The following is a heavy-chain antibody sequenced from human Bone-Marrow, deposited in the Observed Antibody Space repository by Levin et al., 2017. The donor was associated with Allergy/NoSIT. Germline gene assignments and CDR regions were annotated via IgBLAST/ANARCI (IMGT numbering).Heavy chain of an antibody. V-gene: IGHV4-31*03. J-gene: IGHJ5*02. CDR2: IYYSGTT. CDR3: AREVDTDGGGYIQGGHWFDP. Sequence: PSETLSLTCTVSGVSVSRQPYYWSWIRQRPGKGLEWIGYIYYSGTTYYNPSLNSRATMSLDTSKNQFSLQMTSVTGADTAVYFCAREVDTDGGGYIQGGHWFDPWGQGTLVTVSS. CDR1: GVSVSRQPYY. D-gene: IGHD3-22*01.